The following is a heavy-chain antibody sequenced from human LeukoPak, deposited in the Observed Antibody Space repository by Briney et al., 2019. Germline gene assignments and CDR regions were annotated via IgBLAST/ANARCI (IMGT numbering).Heavy chain of an antibody. CDR3: ARGVNLYYYYYYMDV. CDR1: GGSISSYY. V-gene: IGHV4-59*01. D-gene: IGHD1-14*01. J-gene: IGHJ6*03. CDR2: IYYSGST. Sequence: SETLSLTCTVSGGSISSYYWSWIRQPPGKGLEWIGYIYYSGSTNYNPSLKSRVTISVDTSKNQFSLKLSSVTAADTAVCYCARGVNLYYYYYYMDVWGKGTTVTVSS.